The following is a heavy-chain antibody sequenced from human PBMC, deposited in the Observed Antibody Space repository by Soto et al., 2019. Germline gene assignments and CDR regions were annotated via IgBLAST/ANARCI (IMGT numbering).Heavy chain of an antibody. Sequence: LVILSLTTGFYALSCSDYDWSLIRPPPGKGLEWIGEINHSGSTNYNPSLKSRVTISVDTSKNQFSLKLSSVTAADTAVYYCARGALKGYFDYWGPGTLVT. CDR1: ALSCSDYD. CDR2: INHSGST. V-gene: IGHV4-34*01. J-gene: IGHJ4*02. CDR3: ARGALKGYFDY.